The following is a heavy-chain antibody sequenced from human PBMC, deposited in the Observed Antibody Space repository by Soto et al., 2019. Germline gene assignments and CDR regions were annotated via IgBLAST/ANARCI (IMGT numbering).Heavy chain of an antibody. J-gene: IGHJ6*02. CDR3: ARGRGELDYYYYGMDV. CDR2: IYYSGST. Sequence: QVQLQESGPGLVKPSETLSLTCTVSGGSISSYYWSWIRQPPGKGLEWIGYIYYSGSTNYNPSLKSRVTISVDTSKNQFSLKLSSVTAADTAVYYCARGRGELDYYYYGMDVWGQGTTVTVSS. D-gene: IGHD1-26*01. CDR1: GGSISSYY. V-gene: IGHV4-59*01.